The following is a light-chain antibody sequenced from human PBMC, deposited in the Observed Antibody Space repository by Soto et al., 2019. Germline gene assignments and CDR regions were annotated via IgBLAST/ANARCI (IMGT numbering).Light chain of an antibody. CDR1: QSLLHSNGYNY. Sequence: DIVMTQSPLSLPVTPGEPASISCRSSQSLLHSNGYNYLDWYLQKPGQSPQLLIYLGSNRASGVTDRFSGSETGTDFTLKSSRVETEDVGVYYCMQALQTRLTFGGGTKVEI. CDR3: MQALQTRLT. CDR2: LGS. J-gene: IGKJ4*01. V-gene: IGKV2-28*01.